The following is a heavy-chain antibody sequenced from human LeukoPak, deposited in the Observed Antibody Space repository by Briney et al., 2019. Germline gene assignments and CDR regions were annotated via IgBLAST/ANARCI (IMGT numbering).Heavy chain of an antibody. Sequence: PGGSLRLSCAASGFTFSDYYISWIRQTPGKGLEWVSHISRDASTMSFAASVKGRFTISRDNADNSVLLNMNILRVDDTATYYCVRHRRAPIMGRFGTGYPFDMWGRGTLVTVSS. D-gene: IGHD3-9*01. V-gene: IGHV3-11*04. CDR1: GFTFSDYY. CDR3: VRHRRAPIMGRFGTGYPFDM. CDR2: ISRDASTM. J-gene: IGHJ3*02.